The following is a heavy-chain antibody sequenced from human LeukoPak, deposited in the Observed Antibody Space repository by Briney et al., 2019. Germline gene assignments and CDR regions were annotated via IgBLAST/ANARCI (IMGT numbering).Heavy chain of an antibody. CDR2: IYYSGST. CDR3: ARKEVADVTQFDY. CDR1: GGSISSGGYY. J-gene: IGHJ4*02. D-gene: IGHD6-19*01. V-gene: IGHV4-31*03. Sequence: SETLSLTCTVSGGSISSGGYYWSWIRQHPGKGLEWIGYIYYSGSTYYNPSLKSRVTISVDKSKNQFSLKLSSVTAADTAVYYCARKEVADVTQFDYWGQGTLVTVSS.